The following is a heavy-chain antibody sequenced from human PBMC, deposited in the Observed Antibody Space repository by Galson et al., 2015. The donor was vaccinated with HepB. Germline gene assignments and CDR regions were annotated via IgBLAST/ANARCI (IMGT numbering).Heavy chain of an antibody. CDR3: AKDQSSSRGLVFDY. J-gene: IGHJ4*02. Sequence: SLRLSCAASGFTFSSYALSWVRQAPGKGLGWVSAISGSGGSTCYADSVKGRFTISRDNSKNTLYLQMNSLRAEDTAVYYCAKDQSSSRGLVFDYWGQGTLVTVSS. CDR1: GFTFSSYA. D-gene: IGHD6-6*01. CDR2: ISGSGGST. V-gene: IGHV3-23*01.